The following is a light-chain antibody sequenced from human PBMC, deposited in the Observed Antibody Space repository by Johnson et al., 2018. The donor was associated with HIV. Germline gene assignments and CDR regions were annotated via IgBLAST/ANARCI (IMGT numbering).Light chain of an antibody. V-gene: IGLV1-51*01. J-gene: IGLJ1*01. CDR1: SSNIGNNY. Sequence: QAVLTQPPSVSAAPGQKVTISCSGSSSNIGNNYVSWYQQLPGRAPKLLIYDNNKRPSGIPDRFSGSKSGTSATLGITGLQTGDDADYYCGTWDSSLSAGGANYVFGTGTKVTVL. CDR2: DNN. CDR3: GTWDSSLSAGGANYV.